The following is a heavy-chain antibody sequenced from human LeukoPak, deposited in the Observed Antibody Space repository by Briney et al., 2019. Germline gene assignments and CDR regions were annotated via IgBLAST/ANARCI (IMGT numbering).Heavy chain of an antibody. CDR1: GHTFTGYY. D-gene: IGHD2-15*01. CDR3: ASGIGPRYYYGMDV. J-gene: IGHJ6*02. CDR2: INPNSGGT. Sequence: ASVKVSCKASGHTFTGYYIHWVRQAPGQGLEWMGWINPNSGGTNYAQKFQGRVTMTRDTSISTAYMELSRLRSDDTAVYYCASGIGPRYYYGMDVWGQGTTVTVSS. V-gene: IGHV1-2*02.